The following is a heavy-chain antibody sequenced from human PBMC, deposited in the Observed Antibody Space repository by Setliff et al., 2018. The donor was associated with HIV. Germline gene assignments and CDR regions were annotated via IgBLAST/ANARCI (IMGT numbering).Heavy chain of an antibody. CDR3: ATRPRIAARPFDY. CDR1: GASISSGGYY. CDR2: IFHSGDT. D-gene: IGHD6-6*01. Sequence: SETLSLTCTVSGASISSGGYYWSWIRQHPGKGLEWIGYIFHSGDTYYNPSLKSRISMSVDTSKNQFSLELTSLTAADTAVYYCATRPRIAARPFDYWGQGMLVTVSS. J-gene: IGHJ4*02. V-gene: IGHV4-31*03.